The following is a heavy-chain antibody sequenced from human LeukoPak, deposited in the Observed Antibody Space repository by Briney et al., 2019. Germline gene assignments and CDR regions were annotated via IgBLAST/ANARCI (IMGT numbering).Heavy chain of an antibody. J-gene: IGHJ6*02. CDR3: ARHRRNYGMGV. CDR1: GVSISSYY. Sequence: SETLSLTCPVSGVSISSYYWSWIRQTPGKGLEWIGFVDYSGSANYNPSLKSRVTISVDTSKTQFSLKLSSVTAADTAVYYCARHRRNYGMGVWGQGTTVTVSS. CDR2: VDYSGSA. V-gene: IGHV4-59*01.